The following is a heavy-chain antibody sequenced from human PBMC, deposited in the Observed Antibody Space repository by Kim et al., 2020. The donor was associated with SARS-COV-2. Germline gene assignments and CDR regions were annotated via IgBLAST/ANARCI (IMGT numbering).Heavy chain of an antibody. J-gene: IGHJ6*02. CDR1: GFTFSSYA. Sequence: GGSLRLSCAASGFTFSSYAMSWVRQAPGKGLEWVSAISGSGGSTYYADSVKGRFTISRDNSKNTLYLQMNSLRAEDTAVYYCAKDGSGYDLGYYGMDVWGQGTTVTVSS. V-gene: IGHV3-23*01. D-gene: IGHD5-12*01. CDR3: AKDGSGYDLGYYGMDV. CDR2: ISGSGGST.